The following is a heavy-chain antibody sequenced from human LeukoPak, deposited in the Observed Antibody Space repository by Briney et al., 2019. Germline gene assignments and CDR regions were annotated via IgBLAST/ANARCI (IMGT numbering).Heavy chain of an antibody. CDR1: GYXXTGYY. J-gene: IGHJ6*02. Sequence: ASVTVSCKASGYXXTGYYXXWVRQAPGXXXXXXXXINPNSGGTNYAQKFQGRVTMTRDTSISTAYMELSRLRSDDTAVYYCARLSGGYYYGMDVWGQGTTVTVSS. D-gene: IGHD2-15*01. V-gene: IGHV1-2*02. CDR3: ARLSGGYYYGMDV. CDR2: INPNSGGT.